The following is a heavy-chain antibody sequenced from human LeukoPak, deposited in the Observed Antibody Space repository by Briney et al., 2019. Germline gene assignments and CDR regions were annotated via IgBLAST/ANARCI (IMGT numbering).Heavy chain of an antibody. CDR2: INSGGSA. CDR1: GDSISSVSFD. D-gene: IGHD4-17*01. CDR3: ARHRVSYTTQYYYYYYMDV. V-gene: IGHV4-39*01. Sequence: SETLSLNCSVSGDSISSVSFDWGGIRQPPGKGLEWIGSINSGGSAYYNPSLNNRVTMSIETSKNPCSLKLSSVTAADTAVYYCARHRVSYTTQYYYYYYMDVWGRGTTVTVSS. J-gene: IGHJ6*03.